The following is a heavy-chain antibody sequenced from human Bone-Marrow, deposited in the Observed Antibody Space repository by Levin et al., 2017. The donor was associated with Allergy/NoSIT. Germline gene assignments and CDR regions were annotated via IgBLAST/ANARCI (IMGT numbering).Heavy chain of an antibody. J-gene: IGHJ6*02. CDR1: GFTFRTYG. D-gene: IGHD3-10*01. V-gene: IGHV3-30*03. CDR3: AASSLGTADYYYNGMDV. CDR2: ISHDGKNK. Sequence: GGSLRLSCTASGFTFRTYGMHWVRQAAGKGLEWVAVISHDGKNKYHADSVKGRFTISRDNSKNTLYLQMNSLRAEDTAVYYCAASSLGTADYYYNGMDVWGQGTTVTVSS.